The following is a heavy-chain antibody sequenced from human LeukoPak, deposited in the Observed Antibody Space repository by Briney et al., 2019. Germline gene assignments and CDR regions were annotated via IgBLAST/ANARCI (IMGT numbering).Heavy chain of an antibody. CDR1: GYTFAGYY. Sequence: GASVKVSCKASGYTFAGYYMHWVRQAPGQELEWMGWINPNSGGTNYAQKFQGRVTMTRDTSISTAYMELSRLRSDDTAVYYCARWGIAVAGFDYWGQGTLVTVSS. CDR2: INPNSGGT. J-gene: IGHJ4*02. D-gene: IGHD6-19*01. CDR3: ARWGIAVAGFDY. V-gene: IGHV1-2*02.